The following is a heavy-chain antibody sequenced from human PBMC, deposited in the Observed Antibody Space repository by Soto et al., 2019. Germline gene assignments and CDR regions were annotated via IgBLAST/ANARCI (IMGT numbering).Heavy chain of an antibody. CDR2: ISSSIATI. Sequence: EVQLLESGGGLVQPGGSLRLSCAASGFTFINYGMNCVRQAPGKGLAWVSYISSSIATIQYADSVKGRFTISRDNAKNSLDLQMNSLRDEDTAVYYCARGGAARPAYWGQGTLVTVSS. J-gene: IGHJ1*01. CDR3: ARGGAARPAY. D-gene: IGHD6-6*01. V-gene: IGHV3-48*02. CDR1: GFTFINYG.